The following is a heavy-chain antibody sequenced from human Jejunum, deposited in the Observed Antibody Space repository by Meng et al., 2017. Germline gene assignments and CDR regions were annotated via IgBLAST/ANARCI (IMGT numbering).Heavy chain of an antibody. CDR3: ARAKVTSMGYWFDP. V-gene: IGHV4-39*01. CDR1: GGSINTNTYY. J-gene: IGHJ5*02. D-gene: IGHD2-21*02. CDR2: VYYTGRT. Sequence: QLQVQESGPGLVKPSETLSLPRTVSGGSINTNTYYWDWIRQPPGKGIEWIGSVYYTGRTFYNPSLKSRVTISLDTSKNQFSLNLRSVAAADTAVYYCARAKVTSMGYWFDPWGQGTLVTVSS.